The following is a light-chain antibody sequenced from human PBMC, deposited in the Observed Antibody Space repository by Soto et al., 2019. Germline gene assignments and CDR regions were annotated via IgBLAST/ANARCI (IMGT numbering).Light chain of an antibody. Sequence: EIVLTQSPATLSLSPGERATLFCRASQSVSSYFAWYQQKPGQAPNLLIYDASNRATGIPARFSGSGSGTDFTLTINSLEPEDFAVYYCQQRNYWPITFGQGTRLEIK. CDR3: QQRNYWPIT. V-gene: IGKV3-11*01. CDR1: QSVSSY. CDR2: DAS. J-gene: IGKJ5*01.